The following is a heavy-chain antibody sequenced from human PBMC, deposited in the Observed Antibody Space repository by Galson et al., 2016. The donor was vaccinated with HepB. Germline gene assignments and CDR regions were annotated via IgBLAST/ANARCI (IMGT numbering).Heavy chain of an antibody. D-gene: IGHD4-11*01. J-gene: IGHJ6*02. CDR2: IWYDGSNK. CDR1: GFTFSSYG. CDR3: ARGSNYFDYYYYYGMDV. V-gene: IGHV3-33*01. Sequence: SLRLSCAASGFTFSSYGMHWVHQAPGKGLEWVAVIWYDGSNKYYADSVKGRFTISRDNSKNTLYLQMNSLGAEDTAVYYCARGSNYFDYYYYYGMDVWGQGTTVTVPS.